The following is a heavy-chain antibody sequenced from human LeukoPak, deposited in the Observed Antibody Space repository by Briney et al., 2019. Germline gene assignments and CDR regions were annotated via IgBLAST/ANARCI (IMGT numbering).Heavy chain of an antibody. CDR1: RYTFTGYY. D-gene: IGHD6-19*01. J-gene: IGHJ4*02. V-gene: IGHV1-2*02. Sequence: ASVKVSCKASRYTFTGYYVHWVRQAPGQGLEWMGWINPNNGGTNYAQKFQGRVTMSGDTSITTAYMDLSRLRSDDTAVYYCARAVAGKYSFDYWGQGTLVTVSS. CDR3: ARAVAGKYSFDY. CDR2: INPNNGGT.